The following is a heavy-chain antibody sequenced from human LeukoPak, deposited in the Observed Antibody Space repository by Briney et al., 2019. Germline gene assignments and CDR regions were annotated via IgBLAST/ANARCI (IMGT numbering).Heavy chain of an antibody. CDR2: INPNSGGT. V-gene: IGHV1-2*02. D-gene: IGHD2-2*01. CDR1: GYTFTGYY. CDR3: ARDGGDIVVVPVAVDY. Sequence: ASVKVSCKASGYTFTGYYMHWVRQAPGQGLEWMGWINPNSGGTNYAQKFQGRVTMTRDTSISTAYMELSRLRSDDTAVYYCARDGGDIVVVPVAVDYWGQGTLVTVSS. J-gene: IGHJ4*02.